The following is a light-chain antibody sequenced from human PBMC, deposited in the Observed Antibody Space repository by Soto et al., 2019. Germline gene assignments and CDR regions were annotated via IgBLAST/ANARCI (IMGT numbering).Light chain of an antibody. CDR2: DVS. CDR1: SSDVGGFNH. V-gene: IGLV2-14*01. Sequence: QSVLTQPASVSGSPGQSITISCTGTSSDVGGFNHVSWYQQHPGKAPKLMIYDVSNRPSGVSNRFSGSKSGNTASLTISGLQAEDEADYYCSSHTSTSTVVFGGGTKLTVL. CDR3: SSHTSTSTVV. J-gene: IGLJ2*01.